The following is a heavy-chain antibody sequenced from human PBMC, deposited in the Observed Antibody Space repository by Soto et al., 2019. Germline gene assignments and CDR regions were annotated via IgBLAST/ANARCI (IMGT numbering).Heavy chain of an antibody. D-gene: IGHD3-3*01. Sequence: GASVKVSCKASGGTFSSYAISWVRQAPGQGLEWMGEIIPIFGTANYAQKFQGRVTITADKSTSTAYMELSSLRSEDTAVYYCATSPRYYDFWSGYYNHHYYYYGMDVWGQGTTVTVSS. V-gene: IGHV1-69*06. J-gene: IGHJ6*02. CDR2: IIPIFGTA. CDR1: GGTFSSYA. CDR3: ATSPRYYDFWSGYYNHHYYYYGMDV.